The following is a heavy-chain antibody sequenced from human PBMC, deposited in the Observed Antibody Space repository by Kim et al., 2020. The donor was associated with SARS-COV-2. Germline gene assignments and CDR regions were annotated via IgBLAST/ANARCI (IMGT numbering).Heavy chain of an antibody. J-gene: IGHJ5*02. CDR3: AIGVGATPFDP. Sequence: NTNYAKKLQGRVTMNTDTSTSTAYMGLRSLRSDDTAVYYCAIGVGATPFDPWGQGTLVTVSS. CDR2: NT. V-gene: IGHV1-18*01. D-gene: IGHD1-26*01.